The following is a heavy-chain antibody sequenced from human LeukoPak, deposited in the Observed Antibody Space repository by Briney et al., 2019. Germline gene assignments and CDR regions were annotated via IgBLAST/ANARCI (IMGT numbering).Heavy chain of an antibody. J-gene: IGHJ4*02. CDR2: INPNSGGT. V-gene: IGHV1-2*06. D-gene: IGHD3-16*01. CDR3: ARDVGGSYFDY. CDR1: GYTLTDYY. Sequence: ASVKVSCTASGYTLTDYYMHWVRQAPGQGLEWMGRINPNSGGTIYAQKFQGRVTMTRDTSISTVYMELSRLRSDDTAVYYCARDVGGSYFDYWGQGTLVTVSS.